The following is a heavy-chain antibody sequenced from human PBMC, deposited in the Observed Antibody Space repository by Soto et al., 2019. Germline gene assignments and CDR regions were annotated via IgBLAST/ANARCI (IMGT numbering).Heavy chain of an antibody. CDR3: AARKSRRQWLEKYNWFDP. D-gene: IGHD6-19*01. Sequence: QMQLVQSGPEVKKPGTSVKVSCKASGFTFTSSAVQWVRQARGQRLEWIGWIVVGSGNTNYEQKFQERVTITRDMSTSTAYMELSSLRSEDTAVYYCAARKSRRQWLEKYNWFDPWGQGTLVTVSS. J-gene: IGHJ5*02. CDR2: IVVGSGNT. V-gene: IGHV1-58*01. CDR1: GFTFTSSA.